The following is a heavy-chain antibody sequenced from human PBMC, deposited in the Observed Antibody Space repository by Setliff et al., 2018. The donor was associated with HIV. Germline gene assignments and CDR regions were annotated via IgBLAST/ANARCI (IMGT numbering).Heavy chain of an antibody. D-gene: IGHD3-3*01. CDR2: ISFDGYTE. CDR1: GFTFNSYG. Sequence: PGGSLRLSCAASGFTFNSYGMHWVRQAPGKGLEWVAVISFDGYTEYYADSVRGRFTISRDNSRNTPYLQMDSLRAEDTAMYYCASGSSLFWSGSFDYWGQGTLVTVSS. CDR3: ASGSSLFWSGSFDY. J-gene: IGHJ4*02. V-gene: IGHV3-30*19.